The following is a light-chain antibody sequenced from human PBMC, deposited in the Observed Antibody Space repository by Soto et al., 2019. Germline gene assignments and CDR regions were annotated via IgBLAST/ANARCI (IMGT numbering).Light chain of an antibody. CDR3: QSYDSSLSGWV. Sequence: HSVLTQPPSVSGAPGQRVTISCTGYNSNIGAGYDVHWYQQLPGTAPKLLIYGNSNRPSGVPDRFSASKSGTSASLAITGLQAEDEADYYCQSYDSSLSGWVFGGGTQLTVL. V-gene: IGLV1-40*01. CDR1: NSNIGAGYD. CDR2: GNS. J-gene: IGLJ3*02.